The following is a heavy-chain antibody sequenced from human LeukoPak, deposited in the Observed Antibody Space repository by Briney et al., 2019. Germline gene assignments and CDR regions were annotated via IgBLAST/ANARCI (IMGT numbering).Heavy chain of an antibody. V-gene: IGHV1-2*02. Sequence: ASVKVSCKASGYTFTGYYMHWVRQAPGQGLEWMGWINPNSGGTNYAQKFQGRVTMTRDTSINTAYLELSRLGSDDTAVYYCARCLNYYDTSDYYPIVYWGQGSLVTVSS. CDR1: GYTFTGYY. CDR2: INPNSGGT. D-gene: IGHD3-22*01. CDR3: ARCLNYYDTSDYYPIVY. J-gene: IGHJ4*02.